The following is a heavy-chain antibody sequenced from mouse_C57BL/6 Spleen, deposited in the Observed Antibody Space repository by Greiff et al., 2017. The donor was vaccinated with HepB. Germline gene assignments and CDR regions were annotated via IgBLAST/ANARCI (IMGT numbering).Heavy chain of an antibody. J-gene: IGHJ3*01. CDR3: ARSGDYGSFAY. Sequence: VQLQQSGPELVKPGASVKISCKASGYSFTSYYINWVKQRPGQGLEWIGWIYPGSGNTKYNEKFKGKATLTADTSSSTAYMQLSSLTSEDSAVYYCARSGDYGSFAYWGQGTLVTVSA. D-gene: IGHD1-2*01. V-gene: IGHV1-66*01. CDR2: IYPGSGNT. CDR1: GYSFTSYY.